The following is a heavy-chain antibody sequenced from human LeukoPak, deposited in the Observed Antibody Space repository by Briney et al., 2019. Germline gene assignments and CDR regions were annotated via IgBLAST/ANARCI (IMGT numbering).Heavy chain of an antibody. J-gene: IGHJ4*02. V-gene: IGHV1-69*05. CDR1: GGTFSSYA. Sequence: ASVKVSCKASGGTFSSYAISWVRQAPGQGLEWMGGIIPIFGTANYAQKFQGRVTMTTDTSTSTAYMELRSLRSDDTAVYYCARGPSMVRGVFDYWGQGTLVTVSS. CDR2: IIPIFGTA. D-gene: IGHD3-10*01. CDR3: ARGPSMVRGVFDY.